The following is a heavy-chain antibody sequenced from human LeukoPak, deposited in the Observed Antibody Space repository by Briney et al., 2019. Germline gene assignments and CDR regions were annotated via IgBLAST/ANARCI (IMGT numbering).Heavy chain of an antibody. Sequence: GGSLRLSCAASGFTFNNYAMHWIHQAPGKGLEWVAAISDDGSSYSYADSVKGRFTISRDNSKSTLYLQMNSLTAEDTGVYYCARDYSSSWSYYFDYWGQGTLVTVSS. J-gene: IGHJ4*02. CDR2: ISDDGSSY. CDR1: GFTFNNYA. CDR3: ARDYSSSWSYYFDY. D-gene: IGHD6-13*01. V-gene: IGHV3-30-3*01.